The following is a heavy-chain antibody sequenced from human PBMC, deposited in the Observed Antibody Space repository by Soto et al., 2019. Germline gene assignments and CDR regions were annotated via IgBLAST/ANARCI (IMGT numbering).Heavy chain of an antibody. J-gene: IGHJ4*02. CDR2: ISYDGSNK. CDR1: GFTFSSYG. Sequence: QVQLVESGGGVVQPGRSLRLSCAASGFTFSSYGMHWVRQAPGKGLEWVAVISYDGSNKYYADSVKRRFTISRDNSKNTLYLQMNSLRAEDTAVYYCASPNTSGYDYFDYWGQGTLVTVSP. D-gene: IGHD5-12*01. V-gene: IGHV3-30*03. CDR3: ASPNTSGYDYFDY.